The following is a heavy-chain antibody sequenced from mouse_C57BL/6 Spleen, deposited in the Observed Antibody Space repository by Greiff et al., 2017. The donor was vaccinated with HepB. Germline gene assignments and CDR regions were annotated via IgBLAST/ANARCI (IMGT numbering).Heavy chain of an antibody. J-gene: IGHJ1*03. D-gene: IGHD1-1*01. V-gene: IGHV1-53*01. CDR3: ARFGPYYRSSLYFDV. CDR2: INPSNGGT. CDR1: GYTFTSYW. Sequence: QVQLQPPGTELVKPGASVKLSCKASGYTFTSYWMHWVKQRPGQGLEWIGNINPSNGGTNYNEKFKSKATLTVDKSSSTAYMQLSSLTSEDSAVYYCARFGPYYRSSLYFDVWGTGTTVTVSS.